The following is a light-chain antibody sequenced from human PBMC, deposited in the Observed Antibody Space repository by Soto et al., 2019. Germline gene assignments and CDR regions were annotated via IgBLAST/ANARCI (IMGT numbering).Light chain of an antibody. Sequence: DIPLTQSPSTLSASVGDRVSITCRASQSISSWLAWYQQKPGKAPKLLIYDASSLESGVPSRFSGSGSGTEFTLTISSLQHDDFATYYCQQYNSYSWTFGQGTKVDIK. J-gene: IGKJ1*01. V-gene: IGKV1-5*01. CDR2: DAS. CDR3: QQYNSYSWT. CDR1: QSISSW.